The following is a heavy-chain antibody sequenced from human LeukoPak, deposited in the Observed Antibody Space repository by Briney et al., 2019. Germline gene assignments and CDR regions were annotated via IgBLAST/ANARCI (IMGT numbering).Heavy chain of an antibody. Sequence: GGSLRLSCAASGFTFSSYSMNWVRQAPGKGLEWVSSISSSSSYIYYADSVKGRFTISRDNDKNSLYLQMNSLRAEDTAVYYCARGYGSGSYYTKSPFDYWGQGTLVTVSS. J-gene: IGHJ4*02. CDR2: ISSSSSYI. D-gene: IGHD3-10*01. CDR3: ARGYGSGSYYTKSPFDY. CDR1: GFTFSSYS. V-gene: IGHV3-21*01.